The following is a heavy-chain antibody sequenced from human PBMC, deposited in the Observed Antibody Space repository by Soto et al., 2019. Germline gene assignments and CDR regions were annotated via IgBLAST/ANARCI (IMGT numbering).Heavy chain of an antibody. CDR2: INPNSGGT. CDR3: ARDRRPITMVRGVIITSPGY. J-gene: IGHJ4*02. V-gene: IGHV1-2*04. Sequence: ASVKVSCKASGYTFTGYYMHWVRQAPGQGLEWMGWINPNSGGTNYAQKFQGWVTMTRDTSISTAYMELSRLRSDDTAVYYCARDRRPITMVRGVIITSPGYWGQGTLVTVSS. D-gene: IGHD3-10*01. CDR1: GYTFTGYY.